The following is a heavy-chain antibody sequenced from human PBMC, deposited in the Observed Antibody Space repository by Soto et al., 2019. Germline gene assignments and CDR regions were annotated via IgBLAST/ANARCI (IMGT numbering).Heavy chain of an antibody. CDR3: ARGVGRGVQDYDFWSGYYTKWFDP. CDR2: IIPIFGTA. J-gene: IGHJ5*02. D-gene: IGHD3-3*01. Sequence: ASVKVSCKASGGTFSSYAISWVRQAPGQGLEWMGGIIPIFGTANYAQKFQGRVTITADESTSTAYMGLSSLRSEDTAVYYCARGVGRGVQDYDFWSGYYTKWFDPWGQGTLVTVSS. V-gene: IGHV1-69*13. CDR1: GGTFSSYA.